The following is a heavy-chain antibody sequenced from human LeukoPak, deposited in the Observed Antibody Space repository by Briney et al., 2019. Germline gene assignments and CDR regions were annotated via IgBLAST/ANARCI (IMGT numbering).Heavy chain of an antibody. CDR2: IYTAGST. J-gene: IGHJ4*02. D-gene: IGHD4-17*01. CDR3: ARARRCGLYNDYGACFDY. V-gene: IGHV3-53*01. Sequence: PGGSLRLSCAVPGLTVSSNHMIWVRQAPGKGLEWGSIIYTAGSTFYPDSVKGRFTISRDNSKNTLCLQMNSLRAEDTAVYYCARARRCGLYNDYGACFDYWGQGTLVTVSS. CDR1: GLTVSSNH.